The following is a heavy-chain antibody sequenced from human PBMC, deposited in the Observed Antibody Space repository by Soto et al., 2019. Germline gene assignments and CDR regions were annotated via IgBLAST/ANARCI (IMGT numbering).Heavy chain of an antibody. D-gene: IGHD2-8*01. Sequence: GESMQSSCKGSGYNFANFWIGWVRQMPGKGLEWMGMIFPGDSDTKNSPSLEGQITMSVDKSDSSAYLQWRSLKASDTAIYYFSAGYSTRLDAFDICGQGTMVAVSS. CDR3: SAGYSTRLDAFDI. V-gene: IGHV5-51*01. CDR1: GYNFANFW. J-gene: IGHJ3*02. CDR2: IFPGDSDT.